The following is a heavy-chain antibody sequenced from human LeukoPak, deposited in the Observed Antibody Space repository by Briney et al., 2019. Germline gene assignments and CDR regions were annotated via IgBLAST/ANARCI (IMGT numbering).Heavy chain of an antibody. J-gene: IGHJ4*02. CDR3: VKEHCSSTSCFYFDY. V-gene: IGHV3-64D*06. CDR2: ISGNGGST. Sequence: PGGSLRLSCAASGFSLSTFWMHWVRQAPGKGLEYVSAISGNGGSTHYADPVKGRFTISRDNSKNTLYLQMTSLKAEDTAVYYCVKEHCSSTSCFYFDYWGQGTLVTVSS. CDR1: GFSLSTFW. D-gene: IGHD2-2*01.